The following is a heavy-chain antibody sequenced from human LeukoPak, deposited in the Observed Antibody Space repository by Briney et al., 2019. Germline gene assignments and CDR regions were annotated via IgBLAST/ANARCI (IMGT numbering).Heavy chain of an antibody. D-gene: IGHD3-22*01. CDR1: SGSISSSSYY. CDR2: IYYNGRT. Sequence: PSETLSLTCTISSGSISSSSYYWGWIRQPPGKGLEWIGSIYYNGRTSYNPSLKSRVTMSVDTSKNQFSLKLTSVTAADTAVYYCARAPYTSGQILIDYWGQGTLVTVSS. J-gene: IGHJ4*02. CDR3: ARAPYTSGQILIDY. V-gene: IGHV4-39*07.